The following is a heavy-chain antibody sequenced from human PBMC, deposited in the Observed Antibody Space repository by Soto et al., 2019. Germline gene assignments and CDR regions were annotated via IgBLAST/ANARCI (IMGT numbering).Heavy chain of an antibody. J-gene: IGHJ6*02. Sequence: ASVKVSCKASGYTFTSYGFSWVRQAPGQGLEWVAWIGANNGDTNSADKFQGRVTLTTDTSTSTAYMELRSLRSDDTAVYYCARGGSSSWYPHYYYYGMDVWGQGTTVTVSS. CDR3: ARGGSSSWYPHYYYYGMDV. CDR2: IGANNGDT. CDR1: GYTFTSYG. V-gene: IGHV1-18*01. D-gene: IGHD6-13*01.